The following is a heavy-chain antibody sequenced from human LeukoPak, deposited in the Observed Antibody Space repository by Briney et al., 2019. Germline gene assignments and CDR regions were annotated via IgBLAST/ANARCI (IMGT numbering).Heavy chain of an antibody. CDR1: GGSISSYY. Sequence: PSETVSLTCTVSGGSISSYYWSWIRQPAGKGLEWIGRIYTSGSTNYNPSLKSRVTMSVDTSKNQFSLKLSSVTAADTAVYYCARAGGFCVSSTSCHGLDYWGQGTLVTVSS. D-gene: IGHD2-2*01. CDR3: ARAGGFCVSSTSCHGLDY. V-gene: IGHV4-4*07. J-gene: IGHJ4*02. CDR2: IYTSGST.